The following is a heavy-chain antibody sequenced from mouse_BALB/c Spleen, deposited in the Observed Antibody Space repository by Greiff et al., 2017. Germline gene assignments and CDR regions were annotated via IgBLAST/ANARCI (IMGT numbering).Heavy chain of an antibody. D-gene: IGHD3-1*01. CDR3: ARGGGSGNFDY. CDR1: GFTFSSYG. V-gene: IGHV5-6-3*01. CDR2: INSNGGST. J-gene: IGHJ2*01. Sequence: DVKLVESGGGLVQPGGSLKLSCAASGFTFSSYGMSWVRQTPDKRLELVATINSNGGSTYCPDSVKGRFTISRDNAKNTLYLQMSSLKSEDTAMYYCARGGGSGNFDYWGQGTTLTVSS.